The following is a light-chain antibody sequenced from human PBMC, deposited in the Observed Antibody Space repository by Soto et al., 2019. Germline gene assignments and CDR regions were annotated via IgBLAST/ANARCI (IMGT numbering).Light chain of an antibody. CDR2: AAS. J-gene: IGKJ1*01. CDR1: QDIRYD. Sequence: AIQLTQSPSSLSASVGDRVTIACRASQDIRYDLGWYQQKPGKAPKLLIYAASSLQSEVPSRFSGSGSGTDFTLTISSLQPEDCATYYCLQDYTYPWTFGQGTKVEIK. CDR3: LQDYTYPWT. V-gene: IGKV1-6*01.